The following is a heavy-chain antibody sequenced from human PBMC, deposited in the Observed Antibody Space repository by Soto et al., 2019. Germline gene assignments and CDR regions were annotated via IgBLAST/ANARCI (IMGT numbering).Heavy chain of an antibody. J-gene: IGHJ4*02. V-gene: IGHV3-23*01. CDR3: AKAGYCTGVSCYFYYFDS. CDR2: ISGSGATP. D-gene: IGHD2-15*01. Sequence: VQLLASGGGLLQPGGSLRLSCSASGFTFNNYAMAWVRQAPGEGLEWVSGISGSGATPYYADSVKGRFTISRDNSKNTLFLQMNSLSAEDTAVYFCAKAGYCTGVSCYFYYFDSWGQGTLVTVSS. CDR1: GFTFNNYA.